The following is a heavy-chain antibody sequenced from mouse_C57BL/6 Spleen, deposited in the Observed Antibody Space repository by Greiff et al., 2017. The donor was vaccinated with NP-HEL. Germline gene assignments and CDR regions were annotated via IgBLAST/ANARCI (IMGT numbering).Heavy chain of an antibody. Sequence: VQLQQSGAELVKPGASVKISCKASGYAFSSYWMNWVKQRPGKGLVWIGQIYPGDGDTNYNGKFKGKATLTADKSSSTAYMQLSSLTSEDSAVYFCASGGWHYSYSMDSRRQGTPAPFSS. CDR1: GYAFSSYW. J-gene: IGHJ4*01. CDR3: ASGGWHYSYSMDS. CDR2: IYPGDGDT. V-gene: IGHV1-80*01. D-gene: IGHD1-2*01.